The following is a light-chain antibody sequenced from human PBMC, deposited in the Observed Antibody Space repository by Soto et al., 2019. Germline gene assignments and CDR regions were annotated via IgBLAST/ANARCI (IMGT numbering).Light chain of an antibody. J-gene: IGKJ1*01. Sequence: LTQSAVTLSVSPGERATLSCRASQSVSSRYLAWYQQKPGQAPRLLIYGASSRSTGIPARFSGSGSGTEFTLTISSLQSEDFAVYYCQQYNNWPRTFGQGTKVDIK. CDR2: GAS. V-gene: IGKV3D-15*01. CDR3: QQYNNWPRT. CDR1: QSVSSRY.